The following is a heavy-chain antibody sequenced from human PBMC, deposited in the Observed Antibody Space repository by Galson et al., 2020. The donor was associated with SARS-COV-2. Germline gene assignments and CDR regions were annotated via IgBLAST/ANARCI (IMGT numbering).Heavy chain of an antibody. CDR2: INGYNGNT. V-gene: IGHV1-18*04. CDR1: GYTFSVYG. J-gene: IGHJ5*02. D-gene: IGHD2-2*02. Sequence: ASVKVSCKASGYTFSVYGISWVRQAPGQGLEWMGWINGYNGNTNYAQNFQGRVTLTTDTSTSTAYMELRSLRSDDTAVYYCARNKRTLPQLVYRGGESPGFDPWGQGSLVIVSS. CDR3: ARNKRTLPQLVYRGGESPGFDP.